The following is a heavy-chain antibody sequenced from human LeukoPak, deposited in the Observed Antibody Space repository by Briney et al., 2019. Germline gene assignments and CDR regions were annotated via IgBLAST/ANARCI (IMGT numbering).Heavy chain of an antibody. CDR2: ISAYNGNT. V-gene: IGHV1-18*01. D-gene: IGHD6-19*01. J-gene: IGHJ4*02. Sequence: ASVKVSCKAFGYTFTSYGISWVRQAPGQGLEWMGWISAYNGNTNYAQKLQGRVTMTTDTSTSTAYMELRSLRSDDTAVYYCARDLDPWAVAGVNYWGQGTLVTVSS. CDR1: GYTFTSYG. CDR3: ARDLDPWAVAGVNY.